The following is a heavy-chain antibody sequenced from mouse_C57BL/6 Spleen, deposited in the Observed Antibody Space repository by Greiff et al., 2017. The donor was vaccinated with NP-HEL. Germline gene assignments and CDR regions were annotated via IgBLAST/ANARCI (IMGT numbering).Heavy chain of an antibody. CDR2: INPSNGGT. V-gene: IGHV1-53*01. J-gene: IGHJ4*01. Sequence: QVQLKQPGTELVKPGASVELSCKASGYTFTSYWMHWVKQRPGQGLEWIGNINPSNGGTNYNEKFKSKATLTVDKSSSTAYMQLSSLTSEDSAVYYCARSRYYGSSYVDYYAMDYWGQGTSVTVSS. CDR1: GYTFTSYW. CDR3: ARSRYYGSSYVDYYAMDY. D-gene: IGHD1-1*01.